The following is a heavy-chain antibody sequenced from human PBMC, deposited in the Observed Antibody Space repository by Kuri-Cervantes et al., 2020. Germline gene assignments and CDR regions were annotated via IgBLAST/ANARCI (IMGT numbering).Heavy chain of an antibody. CDR3: ARDATNYDYVWGSYRTYGMDV. CDR2: IYHSGST. CDR1: GGSISRGGYS. V-gene: IGHV4-30-2*01. Sequence: LRLSCAVSGGSISRGGYSWSWIRQPPGKGLEWIGYIYHSGSTYYNPSLKSRVTISVDRSKNQFSLKLSSVTAADTAVYYCARDATNYDYVWGSYRTYGMDVWGQGTTVTVSS. J-gene: IGHJ6*02. D-gene: IGHD3-16*02.